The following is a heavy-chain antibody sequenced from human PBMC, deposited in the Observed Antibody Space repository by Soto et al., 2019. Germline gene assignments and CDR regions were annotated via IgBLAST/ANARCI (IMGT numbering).Heavy chain of an antibody. D-gene: IGHD6-6*01. J-gene: IGHJ4*02. V-gene: IGHV1-69*13. CDR3: ARWAQLADRGYFDY. Sequence: SVKVSCKASGGTLSSYAISWVRQAPGQGLEWMGGIIPIFGTANYAQKFQGRVTSTADESTSTAYMELSSLRSEDTAVYYCARWAQLADRGYFDYWGQGTLVTVSS. CDR1: GGTLSSYA. CDR2: IIPIFGTA.